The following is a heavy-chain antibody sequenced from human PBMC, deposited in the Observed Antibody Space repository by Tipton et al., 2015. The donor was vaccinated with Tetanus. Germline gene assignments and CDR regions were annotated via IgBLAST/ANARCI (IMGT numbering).Heavy chain of an antibody. Sequence: SLRLSCVDSGSSFSTENMNWVRQAPGKGLEWLAYISKSSSPIFYAASVKGRLTISRDNAKNSLYLQMNSLRDEDAAGYYCARGSGSSWFAYWGQGTLVTVSS. J-gene: IGHJ5*01. V-gene: IGHV3-48*02. CDR1: GSSFSTEN. CDR2: ISKSSSPI. D-gene: IGHD3-10*01. CDR3: ARGSGSSWFAY.